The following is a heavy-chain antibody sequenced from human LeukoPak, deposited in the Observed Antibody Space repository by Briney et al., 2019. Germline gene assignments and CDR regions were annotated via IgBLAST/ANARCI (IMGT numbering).Heavy chain of an antibody. CDR1: GYTFTSYY. Sequence: ASVKVSCKASGYTFTSYYMHWVRQAPGQGLEGMGIINPSGGSTSYAQKFQGRVTMTRDTSTSTVYMELSSLRSEDTAVYYCARDWSSIAAAGLSSYWGQGPLVTVSS. V-gene: IGHV1-46*01. CDR2: INPSGGST. D-gene: IGHD6-13*01. J-gene: IGHJ4*02. CDR3: ARDWSSIAAAGLSSY.